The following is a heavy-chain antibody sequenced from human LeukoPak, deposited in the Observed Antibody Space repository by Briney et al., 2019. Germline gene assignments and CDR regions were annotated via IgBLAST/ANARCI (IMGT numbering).Heavy chain of an antibody. CDR3: AKDRVDIVSTMVFDY. CDR2: IWYDGSNE. CDR1: GFSFGTYS. V-gene: IGHV3-30*02. Sequence: GGSLRLSCVASGFSFGTYSMHWARQVPGKGLEWVAVIWYDGSNEDYADSVKGRFTISRDNSKNTLYLQMNSLRTEDTAVYYCAKDRVDIVSTMVFDYWGQGTLVTVSS. J-gene: IGHJ4*02. D-gene: IGHD5/OR15-5a*01.